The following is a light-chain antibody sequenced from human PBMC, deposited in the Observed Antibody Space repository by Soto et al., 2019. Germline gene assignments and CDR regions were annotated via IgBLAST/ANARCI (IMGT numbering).Light chain of an antibody. CDR2: GAS. V-gene: IGKV3-20*01. Sequence: IVLTQSACTLSLSIGERATVSWGASQSVGSNYLAWYQRKNGQAPRLLIYGASSRATGIPDRFSGSGYGTDFNLTISRLETEDFAIYYCQHYGNSLWTFGQGTKVDIK. CDR3: QHYGNSLWT. CDR1: QSVGSNY. J-gene: IGKJ1*01.